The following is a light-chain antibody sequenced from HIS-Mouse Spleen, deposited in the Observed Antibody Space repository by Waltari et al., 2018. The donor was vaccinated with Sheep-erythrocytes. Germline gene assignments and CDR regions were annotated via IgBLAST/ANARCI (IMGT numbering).Light chain of an antibody. CDR2: AAS. J-gene: IGKJ4*01. CDR1: QSISSY. CDR3: QQSYSTPPLT. V-gene: IGKV1-39*01. Sequence: DIQMTQSPSSLSASVGDRVTSNSRASQSISSYLNWYQQKPGKAPKLLIYAASSLQSGVPSRFSGSGSGTDFTLTISSLQPEDFATYYCQQSYSTPPLTFGGWTKVEIK.